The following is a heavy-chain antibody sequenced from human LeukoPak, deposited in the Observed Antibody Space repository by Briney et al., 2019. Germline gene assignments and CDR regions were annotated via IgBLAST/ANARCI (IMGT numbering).Heavy chain of an antibody. CDR2: INHSGST. Sequence: SETLSLTCAVYGGSFSGYYWSWIRQPPGKGLEWIGEINHSGSTNYNPSLKSRVTISVDTSKNQFSLKLSSVTAADTAVYYCASARNPTSVVRHAFDIWGQGTMVTVSS. CDR1: GGSFSGYY. D-gene: IGHD1-14*01. V-gene: IGHV4-34*01. J-gene: IGHJ3*02. CDR3: ASARNPTSVVRHAFDI.